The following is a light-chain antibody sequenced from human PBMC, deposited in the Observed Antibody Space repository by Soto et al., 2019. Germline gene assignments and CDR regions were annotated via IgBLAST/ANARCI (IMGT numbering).Light chain of an antibody. CDR1: QSVSSY. CDR3: QQHDILPIT. CDR2: GAS. J-gene: IGKJ5*01. V-gene: IGKV3-20*01. Sequence: VMTQAPATLSVSPGEGATLSCRASQSVSSYLAWYQQKPGQAPRLLIYGASNRATGIPDRFSGAGSGTDFTLTISRLEPEDFALYYCQQHDILPITFGQGTRLEIK.